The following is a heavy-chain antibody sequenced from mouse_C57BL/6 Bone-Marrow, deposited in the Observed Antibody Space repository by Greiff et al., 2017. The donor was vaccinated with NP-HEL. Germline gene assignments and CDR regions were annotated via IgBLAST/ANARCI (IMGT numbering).Heavy chain of an antibody. CDR2: IYPGDGDT. D-gene: IGHD1-1*01. J-gene: IGHJ2*01. Sequence: QVQLQQSGPELVKPGASVKISCKASGYAFSSSWMNWVKQRPGKGLEWIGRIYPGDGDTNYNGRFKGKATLTADKSSSTAYMQLSSLTSEDSAVYFCARSGTVVAPYYFDYWGQGTTLTVSS. V-gene: IGHV1-82*01. CDR3: ARSGTVVAPYYFDY. CDR1: GYAFSSSW.